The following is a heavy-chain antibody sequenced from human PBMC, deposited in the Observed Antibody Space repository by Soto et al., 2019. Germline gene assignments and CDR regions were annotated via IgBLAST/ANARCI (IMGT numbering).Heavy chain of an antibody. V-gene: IGHV4-30-2*01. D-gene: IGHD2-15*01. CDR1: GGSISSGGYS. CDR3: ARGYCSGGSCRRNWFDP. CDR2: IYHSGST. Sequence: KPSETLSLTCAVSGGSISSGGYSWSWIRQPPGKGLEWIGYIYHSGSTYYNPSLKSRVTISVDRSKNQFSLKLSSVTAADTAVYYCARGYCSGGSCRRNWFDPWGQGTLVTVSS. J-gene: IGHJ5*02.